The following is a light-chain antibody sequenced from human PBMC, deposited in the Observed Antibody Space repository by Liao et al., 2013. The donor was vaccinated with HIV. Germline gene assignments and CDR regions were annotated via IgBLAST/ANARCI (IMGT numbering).Light chain of an antibody. CDR1: KLGNKY. Sequence: YEVTQPPSVSVSPGQTANITCSGDKLGNKYVCWYQQKPGQSPVLVIYQDNKRPSGIPGRFSGSNSGNTATLTISGTQAMDEADYYCQAWDSSTDNYVFGTGTKVTVL. V-gene: IGLV3-1*01. CDR3: QAWDSSTDNYV. CDR2: QDN. J-gene: IGLJ1*01.